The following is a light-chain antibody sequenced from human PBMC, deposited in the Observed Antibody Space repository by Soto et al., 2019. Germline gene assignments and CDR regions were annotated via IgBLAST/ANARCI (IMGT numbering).Light chain of an antibody. V-gene: IGKV1-39*01. CDR1: QSISSY. Sequence: DILMTQSPSSLSASVGDRVTITCRASQSISSYLNWYQQKPGKAPKLLIYAASSLPSGVPARFSGSGSGTDFTLTISSLQPEDFATYYCQHSYRTPPTFGPGTKVDIK. CDR2: AAS. J-gene: IGKJ3*01. CDR3: QHSYRTPPT.